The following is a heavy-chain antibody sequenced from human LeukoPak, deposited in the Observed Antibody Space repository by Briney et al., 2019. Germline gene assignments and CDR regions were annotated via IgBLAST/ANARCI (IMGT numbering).Heavy chain of an antibody. V-gene: IGHV3-23*01. D-gene: IGHD5-18*01. CDR2: IGGRDGST. CDR1: GFTFSSYG. Sequence: QSGGSLRLSCAASGFTFSSYGMSWVRQAPGKGLEWVSAIGGRDGSTYYADSVKGRFTISRDNSKNTLYVQMNSLRAEDTAIYYCARDLTKTQGRNRGYRYGAGMDVWGQGTTVTVSS. J-gene: IGHJ6*02. CDR3: ARDLTKTQGRNRGYRYGAGMDV.